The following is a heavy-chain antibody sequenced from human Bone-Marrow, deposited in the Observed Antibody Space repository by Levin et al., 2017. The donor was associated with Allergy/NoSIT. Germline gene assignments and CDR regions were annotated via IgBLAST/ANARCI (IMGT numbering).Heavy chain of an antibody. V-gene: IGHV4-59*01. D-gene: IGHD6-13*01. CDR2: IYYSGST. J-gene: IGHJ2*01. Sequence: CTVSGGSISSYYWSWIRQPPGKGLEWIGYIYYSGSTNYNPSLKSRVTISVDTSKNQFSLKLSSVTAADTAVYYCARVWSSSWENWYFDLWGRGTLVTVSS. CDR3: ARVWSSSWENWYFDL. CDR1: GGSISSYY.